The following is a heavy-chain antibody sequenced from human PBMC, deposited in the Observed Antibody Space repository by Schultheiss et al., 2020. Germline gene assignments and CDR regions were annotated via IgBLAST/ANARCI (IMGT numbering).Heavy chain of an antibody. CDR1: GFTFSSYG. Sequence: GGSLRLSCAASGFTFSSYGMHWVRQAPGKGLEWVAVIWYDGSNKYYADSVKGRFTISRDNSKNTLYLQMNSLRAEDTAVYYCARDEGAEYFDYWGQGTLVSVSS. CDR3: ARDEGAEYFDY. CDR2: IWYDGSNK. J-gene: IGHJ4*02. V-gene: IGHV3-33*01. D-gene: IGHD1-14*01.